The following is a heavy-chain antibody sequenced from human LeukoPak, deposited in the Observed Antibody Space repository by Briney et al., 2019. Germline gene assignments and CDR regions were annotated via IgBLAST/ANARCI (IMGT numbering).Heavy chain of an antibody. CDR3: AREPSSGSSNYYLDQ. D-gene: IGHD2-2*01. Sequence: ASVKVSCKTSGYTFTTYAFHWVRQAPGQRLEWMGSINAGNGNTKFSQNLQGRVTIARGTSASTAYMELSSLRSEDTAVYYCAREPSSGSSNYYLDQWGQGTLVTVSS. J-gene: IGHJ4*02. CDR2: INAGNGNT. V-gene: IGHV1-3*01. CDR1: GYTFTTYA.